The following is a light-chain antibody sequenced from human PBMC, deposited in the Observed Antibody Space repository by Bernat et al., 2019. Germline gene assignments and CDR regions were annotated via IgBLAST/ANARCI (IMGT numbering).Light chain of an antibody. J-gene: IGKJ4*01. Sequence: DIQMTQSPSSLSASVGDRVSIACRATQNIAWYLNWYQQKPGKAPKLLIYAASSLQSGVPSRFSGSGSGTDFTLTISSLQPEDFATYYCQQSYSTPTFGGGTKVEIK. V-gene: IGKV1-39*01. CDR1: QNIAWY. CDR3: QQSYSTPT. CDR2: AAS.